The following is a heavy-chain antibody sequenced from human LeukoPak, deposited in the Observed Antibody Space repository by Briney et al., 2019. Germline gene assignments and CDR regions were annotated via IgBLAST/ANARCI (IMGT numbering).Heavy chain of an antibody. J-gene: IGHJ4*02. CDR1: GFTFNNYW. D-gene: IGHD6-13*01. CDR3: AKGTGAAASHDFDY. Sequence: GGSLRLSCASSGFTFNNYWMSWVRQAPGRWLEWVANIKPDGSDQFYVDSVKGRFTISRDNAKNSVYLQMSSLRAEDTAVYYCAKGTGAAASHDFDYWGQGTLVTVSS. CDR2: IKPDGSDQ. V-gene: IGHV3-7*01.